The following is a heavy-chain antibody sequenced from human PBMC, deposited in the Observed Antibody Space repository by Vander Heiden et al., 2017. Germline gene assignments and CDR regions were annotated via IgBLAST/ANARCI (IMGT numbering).Heavy chain of an antibody. D-gene: IGHD1-1*01. CDR3: ARDVSRYSPYYYGMDV. CDR1: GFTFSSYS. J-gene: IGHJ6*02. CDR2: ISSGSSYI. V-gene: IGHV3-21*01. Sequence: EVQLVESGGGLVKPGGSLRLSCSASGFTFSSYSMTWVRQAPGKGLEWVSSISSGSSYIYYADSVKGRFTISRDNAKNSLYLQMNSLRAEDTAVYYCARDVSRYSPYYYGMDVWGQGTTVTVSS.